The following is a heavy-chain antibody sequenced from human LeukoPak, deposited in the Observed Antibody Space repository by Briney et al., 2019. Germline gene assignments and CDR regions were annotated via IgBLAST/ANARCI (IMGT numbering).Heavy chain of an antibody. Sequence: GSLRLSCAASGFTFSSYSMNWVRQAPGKGLEWVSSISSSSSYIYYADSVKGRFTISRDNAKNSLYLRMNSLRAEDTAVYYCARGGIYSQGFDYWGQGSLVTVSS. J-gene: IGHJ4*02. CDR2: ISSSSSYI. D-gene: IGHD6-13*01. V-gene: IGHV3-21*01. CDR1: GFTFSSYS. CDR3: ARGGIYSQGFDY.